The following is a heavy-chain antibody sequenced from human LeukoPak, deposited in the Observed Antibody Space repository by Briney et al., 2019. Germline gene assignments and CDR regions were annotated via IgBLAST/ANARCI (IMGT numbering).Heavy chain of an antibody. J-gene: IGHJ4*02. V-gene: IGHV1-2*02. D-gene: IGHD3-22*01. Sequence: GASVKVSCKASGYTFTGYYMHWVRQAPGQGLEWMGWINPNSGGTNYAQKFQGRVTMTRDTSISTAYMELSRLRSDDTAVYYCARVGVMIYYDSSGYPRQTYFFDYWGQGTLVTVSS. CDR2: INPNSGGT. CDR3: ARVGVMIYYDSSGYPRQTYFFDY. CDR1: GYTFTGYY.